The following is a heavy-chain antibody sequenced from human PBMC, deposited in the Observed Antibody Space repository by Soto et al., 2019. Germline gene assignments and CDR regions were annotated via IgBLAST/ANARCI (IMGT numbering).Heavy chain of an antibody. CDR2: IYYTGST. D-gene: IGHD3-16*02. CDR1: GGSIRSGPYY. V-gene: IGHV4-39*01. Sequence: QLQLQESGPGLVKPSETLSLTCSVSGGSIRSGPYYWGWIRQPPGKGLEWIATIYYTGSTYYNPSVKSRVTISVDTSKNQFSLNLSSVTAADTAVYYCARSPHLSSFDYWGQGTLVTVSS. CDR3: ARSPHLSSFDY. J-gene: IGHJ4*02.